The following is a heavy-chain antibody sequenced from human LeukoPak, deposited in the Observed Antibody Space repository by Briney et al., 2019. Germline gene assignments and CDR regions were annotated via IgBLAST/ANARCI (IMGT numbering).Heavy chain of an antibody. Sequence: ASVNVSCKASGYTFTSYDINWVRQATGQGLEWMGWMNPNSGNTGYAQKFQGRGTMTKNTSISTAYMEVSSPRSEDTAVYYCARGYVGATEYWFDPWGQGTLVTVSS. D-gene: IGHD1-26*01. CDR2: MNPNSGNT. CDR1: GYTFTSYD. J-gene: IGHJ5*02. CDR3: ARGYVGATEYWFDP. V-gene: IGHV1-8*01.